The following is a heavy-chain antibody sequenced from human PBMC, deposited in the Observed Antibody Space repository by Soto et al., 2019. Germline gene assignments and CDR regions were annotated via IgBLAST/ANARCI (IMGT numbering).Heavy chain of an antibody. CDR2: IDPSDSYT. J-gene: IGHJ4*02. D-gene: IGHD3-22*01. Sequence: GESLKISCKGSRYSFTSYWISWVRQMPGKGLEWMGRIDPSDSYTNYSPSFHGNVTISADKSISTAYLQWSSLKASDTAMYYCAILLDYYDSSGYYFALDYWGQGTLVTVSS. V-gene: IGHV5-10-1*01. CDR3: AILLDYYDSSGYYFALDY. CDR1: RYSFTSYW.